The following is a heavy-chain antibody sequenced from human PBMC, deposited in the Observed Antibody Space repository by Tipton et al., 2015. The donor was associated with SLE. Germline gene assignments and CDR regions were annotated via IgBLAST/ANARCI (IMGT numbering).Heavy chain of an antibody. J-gene: IGHJ3*02. CDR3: ARGGLYETSAYSVGFDI. D-gene: IGHD3-22*01. V-gene: IGHV4-61*02. CDR1: GGSISLGSFY. Sequence: TLSLTCTVSGGSISLGSFYWSWLRQPAGKGLEWIGRIYNTGSTNYKSSLQSPVPISLDTSNNQFSLKLHSVTVADTTVYYCARGGLYETSAYSVGFDIWGQGTMVTVS. CDR2: IYNTGST.